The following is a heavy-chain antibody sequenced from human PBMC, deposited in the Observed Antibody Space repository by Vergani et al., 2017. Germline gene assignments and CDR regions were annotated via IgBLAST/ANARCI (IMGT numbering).Heavy chain of an antibody. CDR1: GYSFTSYW. D-gene: IGHD3-16*02. CDR3: ARLMITFGGVIAPNWFDP. Sequence: EVQLVQSGAEVKKPGESLRISCKGSGYSFTSYWISWVRQMPGKGLEWMGRIDPSDSYTNYSPSFQGHVTISAAKSISTAYLQWSSLKASDTAMYYCARLMITFGGVIAPNWFDPWGQGTLVTVSS. CDR2: IDPSDSYT. V-gene: IGHV5-10-1*03. J-gene: IGHJ5*02.